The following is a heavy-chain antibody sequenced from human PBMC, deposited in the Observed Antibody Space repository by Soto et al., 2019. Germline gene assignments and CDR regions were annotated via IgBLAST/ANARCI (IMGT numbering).Heavy chain of an antibody. V-gene: IGHV4-59*08. CDR1: GGSISSYY. Sequence: ETLSLTCTVSGGSISSYYWSWIRQPPGKGLEWIGYIYYSGSTNYNPSLKSRVTISVDTSKNQFSLKLSSVTAADTAVYYCARLMVRGVMDYWGQGTLVTVSS. D-gene: IGHD3-10*01. J-gene: IGHJ4*02. CDR2: IYYSGST. CDR3: ARLMVRGVMDY.